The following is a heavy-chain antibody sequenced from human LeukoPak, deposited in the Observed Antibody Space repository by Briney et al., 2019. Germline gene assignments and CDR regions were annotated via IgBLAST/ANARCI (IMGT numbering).Heavy chain of an antibody. J-gene: IGHJ3*02. CDR2: IYSGGST. CDR3: ARGPIVGAKGEAFDI. Sequence: GGSLRLSCSASGFTVSSNSMTWVRQAPGKGLEWVSLIYSGGSTSYAASVKGRFTISRDNSKNTLYLQMNSLRAEDTAVYYCARGPIVGAKGEAFDIWGQGTMVTVSS. CDR1: GFTVSSNS. V-gene: IGHV3-53*01. D-gene: IGHD1-26*01.